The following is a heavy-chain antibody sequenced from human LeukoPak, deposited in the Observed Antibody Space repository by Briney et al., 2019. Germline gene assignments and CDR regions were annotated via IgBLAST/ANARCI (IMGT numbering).Heavy chain of an antibody. CDR1: GFTISRSY. Sequence: GGSLRLSCAASGFTISRSYMSWVRQAPGKGLEWVSVIYSGGSTYYADSVKGRFTISRDNSKNTLYLQMNSLRAEDTAVYYCAGATISDAFDIWGQGTMVTVSS. CDR3: AGATISDAFDI. V-gene: IGHV3-66*01. D-gene: IGHD3-9*01. CDR2: IYSGGST. J-gene: IGHJ3*02.